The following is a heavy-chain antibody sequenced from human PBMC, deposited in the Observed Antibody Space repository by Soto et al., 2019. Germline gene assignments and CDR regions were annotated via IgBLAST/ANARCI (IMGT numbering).Heavy chain of an antibody. CDR1: GFSFSSFS. Sequence: EVQLVESGGGLVQPGGSLRLSCAASGFSFSSFSMNWVRQAPGKGLEWVSYIGSSGSTIYYADSVKGRFTISRDKAKNSVYLQMHSLRADDTAVYYCARGLGPDVWGKGTTVTVSS. CDR3: ARGLGPDV. J-gene: IGHJ6*04. D-gene: IGHD1-26*01. CDR2: IGSSGSTI. V-gene: IGHV3-48*01.